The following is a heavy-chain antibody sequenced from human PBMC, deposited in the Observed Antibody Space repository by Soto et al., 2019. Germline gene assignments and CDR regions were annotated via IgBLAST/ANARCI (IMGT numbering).Heavy chain of an antibody. CDR3: ARRNLVLYYMDV. D-gene: IGHD2-21*01. CDR1: GGSISSYY. Sequence: QVQLQESGPGLVKPSETLSLTCTVSGGSISSYYWSWIRQPPGKGQEWIGYIYYCGSTNYNPSLKSRVTISVDTSKNHYSLKLSSVTAADTAVYYCARRNLVLYYMDVWVKGSTVTVCS. CDR2: IYYCGST. V-gene: IGHV4-59*08. J-gene: IGHJ6*03.